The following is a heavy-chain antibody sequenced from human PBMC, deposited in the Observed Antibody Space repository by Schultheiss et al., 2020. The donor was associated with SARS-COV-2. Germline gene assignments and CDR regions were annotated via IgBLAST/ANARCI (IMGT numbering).Heavy chain of an antibody. V-gene: IGHV3-33*08. Sequence: GGSLRLSCAASGFTFSSYEMNWVRQAPGKGLEWVAVIWYDGSNKYYADSVKGRFTISRDNSKNTLYLQMNSLRAEDTAVYHCARDLAGTNDYWGQGTLVTVSS. CDR1: GFTFSSYE. CDR3: ARDLAGTNDY. J-gene: IGHJ4*02. D-gene: IGHD1-1*01. CDR2: IWYDGSNK.